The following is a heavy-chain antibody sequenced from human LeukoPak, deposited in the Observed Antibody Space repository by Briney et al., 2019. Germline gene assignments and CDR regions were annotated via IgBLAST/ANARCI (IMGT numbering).Heavy chain of an antibody. Sequence: GGSLRLSCVASGFIFSRYEMNWVRQAPGKGLEWLSYIGTSGSIMSYADSVKGRFTISRDNAKNSLYLQMNSLRAEDTAVYYCARREFYDTSGYPFDYWGQGTLVTVSS. V-gene: IGHV3-48*03. CDR2: IGTSGSIM. D-gene: IGHD3-22*01. J-gene: IGHJ4*02. CDR1: GFIFSRYE. CDR3: ARREFYDTSGYPFDY.